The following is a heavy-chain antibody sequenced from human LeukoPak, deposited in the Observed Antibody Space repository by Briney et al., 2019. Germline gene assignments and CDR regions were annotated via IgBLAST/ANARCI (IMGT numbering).Heavy chain of an antibody. CDR3: ARYSGSYYYPPAWDL. J-gene: IGHJ4*02. D-gene: IGHD1-26*01. V-gene: IGHV3-74*01. CDR2: INSDGSST. CDR1: GFIFSSYW. Sequence: QPGGSLRLSCAASGFIFSSYWMHWVRQAPGKGLVWVSRINSDGSSTSYADSVKGRFTISRDNAKNTLYLQMDSLRADDTAVYYCARYSGSYYYPPAWDLWGQGTLVTVSS.